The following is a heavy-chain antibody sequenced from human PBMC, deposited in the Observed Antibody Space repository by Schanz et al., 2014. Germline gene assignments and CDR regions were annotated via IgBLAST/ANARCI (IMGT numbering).Heavy chain of an antibody. CDR1: GFTFSIHY. J-gene: IGHJ4*02. Sequence: EVQLVESGGGLVQPGGSLRLTCAASGFTFSIHYMSWVRQAPGKGLEWVAKIKPDESEKLYVDSVRGRFAVSRDNVKNSLYLQMTSLRAEDTGIYYCAKDTRSGYYETPFEYWGQGALVTVSS. CDR3: AKDTRSGYYETPFEY. V-gene: IGHV3-7*03. CDR2: IKPDESEK. D-gene: IGHD5-12*01.